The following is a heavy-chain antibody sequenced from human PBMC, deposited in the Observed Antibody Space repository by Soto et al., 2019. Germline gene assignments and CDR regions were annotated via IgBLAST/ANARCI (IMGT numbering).Heavy chain of an antibody. V-gene: IGHV1-18*01. CDR2: ISAYNGNT. D-gene: IGHD3-10*01. CDR3: ARGVYGSGSYLVDY. Sequence: ASVKVSCKASGYTFTSYGISWVRQAPGQGLEWMGWISAYNGNTNYAQKLQGRVTMTTDTSTSTAYMELRSLGSDDTAVYYCARGVYGSGSYLVDYWGQGTRVTVCS. CDR1: GYTFTSYG. J-gene: IGHJ4*02.